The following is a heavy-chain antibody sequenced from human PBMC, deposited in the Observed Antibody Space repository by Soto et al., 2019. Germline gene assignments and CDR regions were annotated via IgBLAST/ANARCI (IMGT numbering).Heavy chain of an antibody. CDR2: IAPSGIP. J-gene: IGHJ3*02. Sequence: QVQLQESGPGLVKPSETLSLNCSVSGAPVSSGGNFWIWIRQSPGKGLESLGYIAPSGIPNYSPSMKARLAISLDTTQHQFSLRLDSVTAADTAVYFCARWYGGAVDIWGRGTMVVVSS. V-gene: IGHV4-61*08. D-gene: IGHD4-17*01. CDR1: GAPVSSGGNF. CDR3: ARWYGGAVDI.